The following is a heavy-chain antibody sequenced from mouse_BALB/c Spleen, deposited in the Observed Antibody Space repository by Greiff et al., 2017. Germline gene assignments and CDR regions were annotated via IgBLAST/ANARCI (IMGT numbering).Heavy chain of an antibody. J-gene: IGHJ3*01. Sequence: VKLQESGAELAKPGASVKMSCKASGYTFTSYWMHWVKQRPGQGLELIGYINPSTGYTEYNQKFKDKATLTADKSSSTAYMQLSSLTSEDSAVYYCARQVRREAWFAYWGQGTLVTVSA. V-gene: IGHV1-7*01. CDR2: INPSTGYT. CDR1: GYTFTSYW. CDR3: ARQVRREAWFAY. D-gene: IGHD2-14*01.